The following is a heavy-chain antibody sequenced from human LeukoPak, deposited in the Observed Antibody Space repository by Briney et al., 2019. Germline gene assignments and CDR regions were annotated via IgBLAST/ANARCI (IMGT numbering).Heavy chain of an antibody. J-gene: IGHJ4*02. CDR1: GFTFSSYS. D-gene: IGHD6-19*01. V-gene: IGHV3-48*04. CDR3: ARVQRGIAVALDY. CDR2: ISTTGSSI. Sequence: GGSLRLSCAASGFTFSSYSMKWVRQAPGKGLEWVSYISTTGSSIYYADSVKGRFTISRDNVKNLLYLQMNSLRAEDTAVYYCARVQRGIAVALDYWGQGTLATVSS.